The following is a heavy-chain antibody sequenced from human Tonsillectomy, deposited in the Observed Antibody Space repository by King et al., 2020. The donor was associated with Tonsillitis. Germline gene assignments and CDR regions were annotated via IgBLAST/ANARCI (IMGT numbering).Heavy chain of an antibody. CDR3: ARNYYYDTTVYHYSDYFDY. Sequence: QLVQSGGGLVKPGGSLRLSCVASGFTFSTYSMNWVRQAPGKGLEWVSSISSSSTYIYYADSLKGRFTISRDDAKNSLYLQMNSLRAEDTAVYYCARNYYYDTTVYHYSDYFDYWGQGTLVTVSS. CDR1: GFTFSTYS. J-gene: IGHJ4*02. D-gene: IGHD3-22*01. CDR2: ISSSSTYI. V-gene: IGHV3-21*01.